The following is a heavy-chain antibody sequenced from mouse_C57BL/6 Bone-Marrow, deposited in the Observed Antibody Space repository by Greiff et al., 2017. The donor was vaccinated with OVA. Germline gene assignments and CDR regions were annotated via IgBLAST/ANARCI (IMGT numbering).Heavy chain of an antibody. CDR1: GYAFSSSW. Sequence: VQLQESGPELVKPGASVKISCKASGYAFSSSWMNWVKQRPGKGLEWIGRIYPGDGDTNYNGKFKGKATLTADKSSSTAYMQLSSLTSEDSAVYFCARRGWPYYFDYWGQGTTLTVSS. CDR3: ARRGWPYYFDY. D-gene: IGHD2-3*01. CDR2: IYPGDGDT. J-gene: IGHJ2*01. V-gene: IGHV1-82*01.